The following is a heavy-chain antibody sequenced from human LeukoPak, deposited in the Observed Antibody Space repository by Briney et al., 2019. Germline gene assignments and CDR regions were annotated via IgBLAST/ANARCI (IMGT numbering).Heavy chain of an antibody. CDR2: ISGSGGST. CDR3: AKGGMIAVASFDY. V-gene: IGHV3-23*01. J-gene: IGHJ4*02. D-gene: IGHD6-19*01. CDR1: GFTFSSHA. Sequence: GGSLRLSCAASGFTFSSHAMSWVRQAPGKGLEWVSAISGSGGSTYYADSVKGRFTISRDNSKNTLYLQMNSLRAEDTAVYYCAKGGMIAVASFDYWGQGTLVTVSS.